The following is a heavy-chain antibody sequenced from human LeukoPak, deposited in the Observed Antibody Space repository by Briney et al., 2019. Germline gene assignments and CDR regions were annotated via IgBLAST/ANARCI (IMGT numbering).Heavy chain of an antibody. CDR3: AKGHNWNDDYYGMDV. J-gene: IGHJ6*02. CDR1: GFTFSSYW. V-gene: IGHV3-74*01. Sequence: GGSLRLSCAASGFTFSSYWMHWVRQAPGKGLVWVSRINSDGSSTSYADSVKGRFTISRDNAKNTLYLQMNSLRAEDTAVYYCAKGHNWNDDYYGMDVWGQGTTVTVSS. CDR2: INSDGSST. D-gene: IGHD1-20*01.